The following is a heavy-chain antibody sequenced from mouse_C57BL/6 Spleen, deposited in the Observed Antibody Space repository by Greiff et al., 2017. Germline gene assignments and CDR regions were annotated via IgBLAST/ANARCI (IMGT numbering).Heavy chain of an antibody. D-gene: IGHD1-1*01. J-gene: IGHJ1*03. Sequence: QVQLQQPGAELVKPGASVTISCKASGYTFTSYWITWVKQSPGQGLEWIGDIYPGSGSTNYNEKFKSKATLTVDTSSSTAYMQLSSLTSEDSAVYYCARSGVVAPWYFDVWGTGTTVTVSS. CDR2: IYPGSGST. CDR1: GYTFTSYW. CDR3: ARSGVVAPWYFDV. V-gene: IGHV1-55*01.